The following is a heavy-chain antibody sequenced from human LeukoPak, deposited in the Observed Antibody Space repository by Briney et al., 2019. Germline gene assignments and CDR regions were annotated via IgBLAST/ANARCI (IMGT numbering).Heavy chain of an antibody. D-gene: IGHD2-15*01. J-gene: IGHJ4*02. Sequence: SDPLPHPHTVSGGSHKSSNHDCDWVRQPPGKRLEWVGSIYYSGSTYYNPSHKSRVTISVDTSKNQFSLKLNSVTAADTAVYYCARQTVVAANIDYWGQGTLVTVSS. CDR3: ARQTVVAANIDY. CDR2: IYYSGST. CDR1: GGSHKSSNHD. V-gene: IGHV4-39*01.